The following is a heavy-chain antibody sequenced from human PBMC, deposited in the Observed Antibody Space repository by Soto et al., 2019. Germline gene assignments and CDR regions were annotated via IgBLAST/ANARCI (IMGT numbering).Heavy chain of an antibody. CDR1: GFTFSDYW. D-gene: IGHD3-22*01. CDR2: IRKDESKK. J-gene: IGHJ3*02. Sequence: EVQLVESGGGLVQPGEFLRLSCSASGFTFSDYWMTWVRQAPGKGLEWVANIRKDESKKSYLDSVRGRFTVSRDNARNLLYLQMDSLRAEDTALYYCARDVSPGSGPYYDAFDIWGQGTMVTVSS. CDR3: ARDVSPGSGPYYDAFDI. V-gene: IGHV3-7*05.